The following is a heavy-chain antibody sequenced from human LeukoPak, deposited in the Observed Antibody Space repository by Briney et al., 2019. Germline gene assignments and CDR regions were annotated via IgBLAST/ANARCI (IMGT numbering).Heavy chain of an antibody. J-gene: IGHJ3*02. Sequence: PSETLSLTCTVSGGSISSYYWSWIRQPPGKGLEWIGYIYYSGSTNYNPSPKSRVTISVDTSKNQFSLKLSSVTAADTAVYYCARDLGRTAAFDIWGQGTMVTVSS. D-gene: IGHD3-16*01. CDR3: ARDLGRTAAFDI. CDR1: GGSISSYY. CDR2: IYYSGST. V-gene: IGHV4-59*01.